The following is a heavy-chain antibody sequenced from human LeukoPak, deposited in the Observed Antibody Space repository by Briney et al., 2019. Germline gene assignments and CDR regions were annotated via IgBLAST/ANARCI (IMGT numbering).Heavy chain of an antibody. V-gene: IGHV3-30*02. J-gene: IGHJ6*04. D-gene: IGHD5-12*01. CDR1: GFSFTYG. CDR2: IRKDGSNI. Sequence: PGGSLRLSCAACGFSFTYGMHWARQAPGKGLEWVTYIRKDGSNIYYAESVKGRFTISRDNSKNTLYLEMNSLRAEDTAVYYCAKDPTYSGYGGLDVWGKGTTVTVSS. CDR3: AKDPTYSGYGGLDV.